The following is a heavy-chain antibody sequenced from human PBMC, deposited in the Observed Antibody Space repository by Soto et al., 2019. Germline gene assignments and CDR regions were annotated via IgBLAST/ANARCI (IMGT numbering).Heavy chain of an antibody. D-gene: IGHD6-13*01. J-gene: IGHJ4*02. CDR1: GGSFSGYY. CDR3: GRGPPPYSSSWFIY. CDR2: INHSGST. V-gene: IGHV4-34*01. Sequence: SETLSLTCAVYGGSFSGYYWSWIRQPPGKGLEWIGEINHSGSTNYNPSLKSRVTISVDTSKNQFSLKLSSVTAADTAVYYCGRGPPPYSSSWFIYWGQGTLVTVSS.